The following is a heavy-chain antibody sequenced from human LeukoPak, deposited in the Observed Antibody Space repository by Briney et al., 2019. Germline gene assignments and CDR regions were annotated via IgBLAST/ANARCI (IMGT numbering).Heavy chain of an antibody. D-gene: IGHD6-19*01. Sequence: PSETLSLTCTVSGGSISSSSYYWGWIRQPPGKGLEWIGSIYYSGSTYYNPSLKSRVTISVDTSKNQFSLKLSSVTAADTAVYYSARDSSGWSYYFDYWGQGTLVTVSS. CDR3: ARDSSGWSYYFDY. J-gene: IGHJ4*02. CDR1: GGSISSSSYY. V-gene: IGHV4-39*07. CDR2: IYYSGST.